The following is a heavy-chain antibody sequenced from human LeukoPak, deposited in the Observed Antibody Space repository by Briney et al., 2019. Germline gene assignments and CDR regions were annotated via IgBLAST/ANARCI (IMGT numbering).Heavy chain of an antibody. CDR2: ISSDENTK. Sequence: PGGSLRLSCAASGFTFSSYAMHWVRQAPGKGLEWVAIISSDENTKYYADSVRGRFTVSRDNSKNTLYLQMNSLSGNDTAVYYCAKPDCTTIYCYTLQCWGQGTLVTVSS. J-gene: IGHJ4*02. CDR1: GFTFSSYA. V-gene: IGHV3-30*04. D-gene: IGHD2-2*02. CDR3: AKPDCTTIYCYTLQC.